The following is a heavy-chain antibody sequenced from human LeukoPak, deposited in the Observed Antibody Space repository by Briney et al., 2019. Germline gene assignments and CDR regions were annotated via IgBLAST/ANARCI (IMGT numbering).Heavy chain of an antibody. Sequence: GASVKVSCKASGYTFTSYYMHWVRQAPGQGLEWMGWINPNSGGTDYAQKFRGRVTMTGDTSISTAYMELSRLRSDDTAVYYCAREETSIVTRPWYWGQGTLVTVSS. CDR3: AREETSIVTRPWY. CDR2: INPNSGGT. D-gene: IGHD6-6*01. V-gene: IGHV1-2*02. CDR1: GYTFTSYY. J-gene: IGHJ4*02.